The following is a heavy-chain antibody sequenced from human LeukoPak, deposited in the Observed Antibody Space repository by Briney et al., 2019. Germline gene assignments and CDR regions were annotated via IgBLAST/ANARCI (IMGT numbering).Heavy chain of an antibody. CDR1: GFTFDDYA. J-gene: IGHJ4*02. CDR2: ISWNSGSI. CDR3: AKDQAPDIAATVTFDY. Sequence: GGSLRLSCAASGFTFDDYAMHWVRQAPGKGLEWVSGISWNSGSIGYADSVKGRLTISRDNAKNSLYLQMNSLRAEDTALYYCAKDQAPDIAATVTFDYWGQGTLVTVSS. V-gene: IGHV3-9*01. D-gene: IGHD5-12*01.